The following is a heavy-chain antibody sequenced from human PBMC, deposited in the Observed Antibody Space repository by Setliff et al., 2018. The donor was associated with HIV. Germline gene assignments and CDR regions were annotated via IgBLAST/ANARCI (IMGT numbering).Heavy chain of an antibody. D-gene: IGHD3-16*01. V-gene: IGHV4-61*02. CDR3: ARGMGVY. CDR2: IYTSGST. J-gene: IGHJ4*02. Sequence: SETLSLTCTVSGGSISSGNYYWSWIRQPAGKGLEWIGRIYTSGSTNYNPSLKSRVTISLDKAQNQFSLKLTSVTAADTAVYYCARGMGVYWGPGTLVTVSS. CDR1: GGSISSGNYY.